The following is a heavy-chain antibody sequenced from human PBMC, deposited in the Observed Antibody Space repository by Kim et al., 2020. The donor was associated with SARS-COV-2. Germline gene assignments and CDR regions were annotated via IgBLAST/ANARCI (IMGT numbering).Heavy chain of an antibody. D-gene: IGHD6-19*01. CDR3: ARGLAVAGTQGGYCDY. V-gene: IGHV3-33*01. J-gene: IGHJ4*02. CDR2: IWYDGSNK. Sequence: GGSLRLSCAASGFTFSSYGMHWVRQAPGKGLEWVAVIWYDGSNKYYADSVKGRFTISRDNSKNTLYLQMNSLRAEDTAVYYCARGLAVAGTQGGYCDYWGRGTLVPVSS. CDR1: GFTFSSYG.